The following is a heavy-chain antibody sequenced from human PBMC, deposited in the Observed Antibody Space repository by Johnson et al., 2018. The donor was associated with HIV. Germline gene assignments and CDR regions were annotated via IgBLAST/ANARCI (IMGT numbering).Heavy chain of an antibody. CDR3: ARDKVDDAFDI. CDR2: IWYDGNNK. CDR1: GFTFSSYG. Sequence: QLVESGGGVVQPGGSLRLSCAASGFTFSSYGMHWVRQAPGKGLEWVAVIWYDGNNKYYADSVKGRFTISRYNSKNTLYLQMNSLRAEDTAVYYCARDKVDDAFDIWGQGTMVTVSS. D-gene: IGHD1-26*01. V-gene: IGHV3-33*01. J-gene: IGHJ3*02.